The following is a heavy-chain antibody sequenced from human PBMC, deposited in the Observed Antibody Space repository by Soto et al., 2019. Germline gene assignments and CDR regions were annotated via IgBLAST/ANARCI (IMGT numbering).Heavy chain of an antibody. CDR3: ARDGGSGMDV. CDR1: GYTFTTYS. CDR2: SNAGNGYT. Sequence: ASVKVSCKASGYTFTTYSMHWVRQAPGHRLEWMGWSNAGNGYTQYSQDFQGGVTITRDTSASTAYMELSSLRSEDMAVYYCARDGGSGMDVWGQGTTVTVSS. V-gene: IGHV1-3*02. D-gene: IGHD3-16*01. J-gene: IGHJ6*02.